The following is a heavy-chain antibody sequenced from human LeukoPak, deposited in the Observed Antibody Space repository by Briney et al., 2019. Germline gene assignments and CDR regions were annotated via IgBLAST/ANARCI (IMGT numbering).Heavy chain of an antibody. V-gene: IGHV3-23*05. Sequence: PGGSLRLSCVGSGFTFSSHAMTWVRQAPGKGLQWVSVITISGSSTQYADSVRGRFTTSRDNFKNTVYLQMNSLRAEDTAVYYCAKSLYFGDHDAFDIWGQGTMVTVSS. CDR2: ITISGSST. D-gene: IGHD3-10*01. CDR3: AKSLYFGDHDAFDI. CDR1: GFTFSSHA. J-gene: IGHJ3*02.